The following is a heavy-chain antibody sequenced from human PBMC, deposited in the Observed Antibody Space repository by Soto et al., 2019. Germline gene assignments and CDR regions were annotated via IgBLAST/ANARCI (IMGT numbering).Heavy chain of an antibody. J-gene: IGHJ4*02. CDR3: AIVRVADSPLDH. CDR1: GFIFSNYG. Sequence: QVQLVESGGGVVQPGRSLRLSCVGSGFIFSNYGMHWVRQAPGKGLEWVAFISYDGSDILYADSVKGRFTISRDNSKSNLFLQINRTTAEDQAIYFCAIVRVADSPLDHWGQGTLVTVSS. V-gene: IGHV3-30*03. CDR2: ISYDGSDI. D-gene: IGHD3-10*02.